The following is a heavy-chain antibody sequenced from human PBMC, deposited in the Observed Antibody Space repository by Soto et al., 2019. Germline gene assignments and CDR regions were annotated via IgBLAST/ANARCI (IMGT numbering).Heavy chain of an antibody. V-gene: IGHV4-61*01. CDR2: IYYSGST. J-gene: IGHJ3*02. Sequence: SETLSLTCSVSGGSISSGYYYWSWIRQPPGKGLEWIRYIYYSGSTNYNPSLQSRVTISVDTSKNQFSLKLSSVTAADTAVYYCAREAKTFYDSSGFDAFDIWGQGTMVTVSS. D-gene: IGHD3-22*01. CDR3: AREAKTFYDSSGFDAFDI. CDR1: GGSISSGYYY.